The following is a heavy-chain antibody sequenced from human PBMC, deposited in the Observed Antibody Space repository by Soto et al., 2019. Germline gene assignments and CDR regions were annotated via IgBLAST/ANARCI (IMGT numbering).Heavy chain of an antibody. J-gene: IGHJ4*02. CDR2: ISGSGGST. V-gene: IGHV3-23*01. CDR1: GFTFSSYA. CDR3: AKEYYYDSSGYYPLDY. Sequence: GGSLRLSCAASGFTFSSYAMSWVRQAPGKGLEWVSAISGSGGSTYYADSVKGRFTIPRDNSKNTLYLQMNSLRAEDTAVYYCAKEYYYDSSGYYPLDYWGQGTLVTVSS. D-gene: IGHD3-22*01.